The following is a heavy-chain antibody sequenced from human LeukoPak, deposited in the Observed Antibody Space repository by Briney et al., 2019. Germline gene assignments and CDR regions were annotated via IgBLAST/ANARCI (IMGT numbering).Heavy chain of an antibody. CDR3: AKYGPTVHSYFDY. D-gene: IGHD4/OR15-4a*01. V-gene: IGHV3-30*02. J-gene: IGHJ4*02. CDR1: GFTFSSYG. Sequence: GGSLRLSCAASGFTFSSYGMHWVRQAPGKGLEWVAVIWHDGSNKYYADSVKGRFTISRDNSKNTLYLQMNSLRAEDTAVYYCAKYGPTVHSYFDYWGQGALVTVSS. CDR2: IWHDGSNK.